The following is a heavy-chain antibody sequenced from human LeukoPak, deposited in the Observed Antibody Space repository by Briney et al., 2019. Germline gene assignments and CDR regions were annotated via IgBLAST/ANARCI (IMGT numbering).Heavy chain of an antibody. CDR1: GGTFISYT. Sequence: SVKVPCKASGGTFISYTISWVRQAPGQGLEWMGRIIPILGIANYAQKFQGRVTITADKSTSTAYMELSSLRSEDTAVYYCAQYDFWSGYLADDAFDIWGQGTMVTVSS. CDR2: IIPILGIA. CDR3: AQYDFWSGYLADDAFDI. V-gene: IGHV1-69*02. J-gene: IGHJ3*02. D-gene: IGHD3-3*01.